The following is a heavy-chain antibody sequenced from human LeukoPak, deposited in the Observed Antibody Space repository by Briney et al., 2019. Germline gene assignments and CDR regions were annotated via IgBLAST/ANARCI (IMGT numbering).Heavy chain of an antibody. CDR1: GYSISSSYY. J-gene: IGHJ4*02. Sequence: SETLSLTCTVSGYSISSSYYWAWIRQTPGKGLEYIGSIYHSGSTYCNPSLKSRVTISVDTSKNQFSLKLSSVTAADTAVYYCARYRITGRYYFDYWGQGTLVTVSS. V-gene: IGHV4-38-2*02. D-gene: IGHD1-14*01. CDR3: ARYRITGRYYFDY. CDR2: IYHSGST.